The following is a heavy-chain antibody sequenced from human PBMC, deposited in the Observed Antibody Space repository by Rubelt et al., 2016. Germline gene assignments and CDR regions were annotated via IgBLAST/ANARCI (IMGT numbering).Heavy chain of an antibody. CDR3: ARGKYGDYVVDY. V-gene: IGHV3-74*01. CDR2: INSDGSST. J-gene: IGHJ4*02. CDR1: GFTFSSYW. D-gene: IGHD4-17*01. Sequence: GGGLVKPGGSLRLSCAASGFTFSSYWMHWVRQAPGKGLVWVSRINSDGSSTSYADSVKGRFTLSRDNAKNTLYLQMSSLRAEDTAVYYCARGKYGDYVVDYWGQGTLVTVSS.